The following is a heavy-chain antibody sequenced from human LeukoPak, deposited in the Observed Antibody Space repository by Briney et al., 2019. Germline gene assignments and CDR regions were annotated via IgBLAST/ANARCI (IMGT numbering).Heavy chain of an antibody. CDR3: ASGNGQFDY. V-gene: IGHV4-38-2*02. CDR1: GYSISSGYY. CDR2: IYHSGST. D-gene: IGHD4-23*01. Sequence: SETLSLTCTVSGYSISSGYYWGWIRQPPGKGLEWIGSIYHSGSTYYNPSLKSRVTISVDTSKNQFSLQLSSVTAADTAVYYCASGNGQFDYWGQGTLVTVSS. J-gene: IGHJ4*02.